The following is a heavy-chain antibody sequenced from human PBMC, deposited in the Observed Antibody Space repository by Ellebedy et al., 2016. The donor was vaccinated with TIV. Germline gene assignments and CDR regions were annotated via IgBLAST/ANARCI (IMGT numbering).Heavy chain of an antibody. CDR3: ARAHYALNWFDS. CDR1: GGSISSSSYY. CDR2: MYYSGST. D-gene: IGHD4-17*01. Sequence: SETLSLTXTVSGGSISSSSYYWGWIRQPPRKGLEWIGTMYYSGSTYHNPSLKSRVTISVDTSKNQFSLKLTSVTAADTAVYFCARAHYALNWFDSWGQGSLVTVSS. J-gene: IGHJ5*01. V-gene: IGHV4-39*07.